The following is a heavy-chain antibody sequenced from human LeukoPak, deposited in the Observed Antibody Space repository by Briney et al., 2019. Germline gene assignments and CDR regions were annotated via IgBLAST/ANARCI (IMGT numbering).Heavy chain of an antibody. Sequence: GGSLRLSCAASGFTFSSYSMNWVRQAPGKGLEWVSSISSSSSYIYYADSVKGRFTISRDNAKNSLHLQMNSLRAEDTAVYYCARGADCSGGSCYLDYWGQGTLVTVSS. CDR2: ISSSSSYI. CDR3: ARGADCSGGSCYLDY. D-gene: IGHD2-15*01. V-gene: IGHV3-21*01. J-gene: IGHJ4*02. CDR1: GFTFSSYS.